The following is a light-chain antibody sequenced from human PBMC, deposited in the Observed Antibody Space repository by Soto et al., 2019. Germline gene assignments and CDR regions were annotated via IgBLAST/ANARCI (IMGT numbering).Light chain of an antibody. Sequence: EIVMTQSPATLSVSPGERVTLSCRASQSVKSNMAWYQQKPGQVPRVLIYGASTRATDIPARFSGSGSGTEVTLTITNVQPEDIAVYHCQQYDNWPPWTFGQGTKVEIK. J-gene: IGKJ1*01. V-gene: IGKV3-15*01. CDR2: GAS. CDR3: QQYDNWPPWT. CDR1: QSVKSN.